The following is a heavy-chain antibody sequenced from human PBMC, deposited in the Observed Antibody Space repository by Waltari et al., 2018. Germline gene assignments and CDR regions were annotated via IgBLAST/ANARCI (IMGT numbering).Heavy chain of an antibody. Sequence: QMRLVESGGGAVQPGRSLRLSCEASGFTFNAYAIHWVRQAPGKGVEWVAVISYDGTNKYYADSVKGRFTVSRDTSTNTLYLQMNSLTTEDTATYYCAKAAVAGRWDWYFDLWGRGTLVTVSS. CDR1: GFTFNAYA. D-gene: IGHD6-19*01. CDR2: ISYDGTNK. CDR3: AKAAVAGRWDWYFDL. J-gene: IGHJ2*01. V-gene: IGHV3-30*01.